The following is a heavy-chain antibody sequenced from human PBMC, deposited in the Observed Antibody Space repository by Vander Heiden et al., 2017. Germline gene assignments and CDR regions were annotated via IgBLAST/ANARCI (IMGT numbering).Heavy chain of an antibody. V-gene: IGHV3-9*01. D-gene: IGHD2-21*02. CDR1: GFTFDDYA. CDR3: AKGRISRYYYSGMDV. Sequence: EVQLVESGGGLAQPGRSLRLSCTASGFTFDDYAMHWVRQGPGKGLEWVSGINWSSGSIGYADSVKGRFTISRDNAKNSLYLQMNSLRAEDTALYYCAKGRISRYYYSGMDVWGQGTTVTVSS. J-gene: IGHJ6*02. CDR2: INWSSGSI.